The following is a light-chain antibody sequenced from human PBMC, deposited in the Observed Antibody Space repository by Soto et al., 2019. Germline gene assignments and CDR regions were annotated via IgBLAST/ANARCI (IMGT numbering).Light chain of an antibody. V-gene: IGKV1-5*03. J-gene: IGKJ2*01. Sequence: DIQMTQSPSTLSASVGDRVTITCRASQSISSWLAWYQQKPGKAPKLLIYKASTLESGVPSRFSGSGSGTDFTLTISSLQPDDFATHYCQQYNSDPYTFGQGTKLEIK. CDR2: KAS. CDR1: QSISSW. CDR3: QQYNSDPYT.